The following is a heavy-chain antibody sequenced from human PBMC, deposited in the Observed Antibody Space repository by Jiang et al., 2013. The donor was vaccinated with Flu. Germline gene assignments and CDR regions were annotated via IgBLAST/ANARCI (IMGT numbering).Heavy chain of an antibody. CDR2: IYWDDDK. CDR3: AHRETGPGTGNYFDY. Sequence: KPTQTLTLTCTFSGFSLSTSGVGVGWIRQPPGKALEWLALIYWDDDKRYSPSLKSRLTITKDTSKNQVVLTMTNMDPVDTATYYCAHRETGPGTGNYFDYWGQGTLVTVSS. J-gene: IGHJ4*02. CDR1: GFSLSTSGVG. D-gene: IGHD3-10*01. V-gene: IGHV2-5*02.